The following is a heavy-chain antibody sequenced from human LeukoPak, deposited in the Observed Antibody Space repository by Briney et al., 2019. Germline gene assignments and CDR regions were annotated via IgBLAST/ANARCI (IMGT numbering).Heavy chain of an antibody. Sequence: ASVKVSCKASGGTFSSYAISWVRQAPGQGLEWMGGIIPIFGTANYAQKFQGRVTITADESTSTAYMELSSLRSEDTAVYYCASRPRVAVGGLADGPTLTHFDYWGQGTLVTVSS. CDR1: GGTFSSYA. CDR3: ASRPRVAVGGLADGPTLTHFDY. J-gene: IGHJ4*02. V-gene: IGHV1-69*13. D-gene: IGHD4/OR15-4a*01. CDR2: IIPIFGTA.